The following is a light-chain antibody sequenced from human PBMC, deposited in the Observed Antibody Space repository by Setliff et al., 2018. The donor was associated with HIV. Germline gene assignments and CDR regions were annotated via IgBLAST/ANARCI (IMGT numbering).Light chain of an antibody. J-gene: IGLJ2*01. CDR1: SSDVGGYNY. V-gene: IGLV2-14*03. CDR2: DVS. CDR3: GSYTSSSTLV. Sequence: QSVLAQPASVSGSPGQSITVSCTGTSSDVGGYNYVSWYQQYPGKAPKLMIYDVSKRPSGVSNRFSGSKSGNTASLTISGLQAEDEADYYCGSYTSSSTLVFGGGTQLTVL.